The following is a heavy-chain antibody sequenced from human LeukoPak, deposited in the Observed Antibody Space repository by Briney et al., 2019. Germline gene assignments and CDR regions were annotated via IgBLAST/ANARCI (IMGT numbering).Heavy chain of an antibody. Sequence: GGSLRLSCVAYGFNFRDYSMNWVRQAPGKGLEWVSSISSSSSYIYYADSVKGRFTISRDNAKNSLYLQMNSLRAEDTAVYYCARGGNNWGSVEIIYWGQGTLVTVSS. CDR1: GFNFRDYS. CDR3: ARGGNNWGSVEIIY. V-gene: IGHV3-21*01. J-gene: IGHJ4*02. CDR2: ISSSSSYI. D-gene: IGHD7-27*01.